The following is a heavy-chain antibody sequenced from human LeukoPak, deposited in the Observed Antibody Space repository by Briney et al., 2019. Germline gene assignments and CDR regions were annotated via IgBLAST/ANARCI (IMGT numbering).Heavy chain of an antibody. Sequence: GGSLRLSCAASGFTFSSYAMSWVRQAPGKGLEWVSFISGSGGSTNYADPVKGRFTISRDNSKNTVYLQMNILRAEDTALYYCAKHSDCSGSTCYKFDYWGEGSLVTASS. CDR2: ISGSGGST. CDR1: GFTFSSYA. D-gene: IGHD2-15*01. V-gene: IGHV3-23*01. J-gene: IGHJ4*02. CDR3: AKHSDCSGSTCYKFDY.